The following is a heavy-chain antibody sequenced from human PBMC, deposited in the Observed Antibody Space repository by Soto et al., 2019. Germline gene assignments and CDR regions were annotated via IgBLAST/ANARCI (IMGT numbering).Heavy chain of an antibody. J-gene: IGHJ4*02. CDR3: ARYYYDSSGYYPL. CDR2: IWYDGSNK. D-gene: IGHD3-22*01. Sequence: QVQLVESGGGVVQPGRSLRLSCAASGFTLSSYGMHWVRQAPGKGLEWVAVIWYDGSNKYYADSVKGRFTISRDNSKNTLYLQMNSLRAEDTAVYYCARYYYDSSGYYPLWGQGTLVTVSS. V-gene: IGHV3-33*01. CDR1: GFTLSSYG.